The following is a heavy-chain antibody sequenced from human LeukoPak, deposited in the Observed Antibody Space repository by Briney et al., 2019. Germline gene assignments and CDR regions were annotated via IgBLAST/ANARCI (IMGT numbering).Heavy chain of an antibody. CDR1: GCTFTSYY. CDR3: ARDRHDYYYGMDV. J-gene: IGHJ6*02. Sequence: GASVKVSCKASGCTFTSYYMHWVRQAPGQGLEWVGIINPSGGSTSYAQKFQGRVTMTRDTSTSTVYMELSSLRCEDTAVYYCARDRHDYYYGMDVWGQGTTVTVSS. V-gene: IGHV1-46*01. CDR2: INPSGGST.